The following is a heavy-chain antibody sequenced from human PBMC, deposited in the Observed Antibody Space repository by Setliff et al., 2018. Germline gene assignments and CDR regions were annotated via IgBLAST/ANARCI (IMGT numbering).Heavy chain of an antibody. CDR1: GYTFTGYS. D-gene: IGHD2-2*01. J-gene: IGHJ5*01. Sequence: GASVKVSCKASGYTFTGYSMHWVRQAPGQGLEWMGRINPNSGGTNYAQKFQGRVTMTRDTSISTAYMELSRLRSDDTAVYYCTRSSSYGMRYWFDSWGQGPLVTVSS. V-gene: IGHV1-2*06. CDR2: INPNSGGT. CDR3: TRSSSYGMRYWFDS.